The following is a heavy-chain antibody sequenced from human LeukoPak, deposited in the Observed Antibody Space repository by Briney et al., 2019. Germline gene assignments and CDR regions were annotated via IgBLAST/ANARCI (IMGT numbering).Heavy chain of an antibody. J-gene: IGHJ4*02. CDR1: GFTFSGSA. CDR3: TSEIEYSSSTFDY. Sequence: GGSLRLSCAASGFTFSGSAMHWVRQASGKGLEWVGRIRSKANSYATAYAASVKGRFTIPRDDSKNTAYLQMNSLKTEDTAVYYCTSEIEYSSSTFDYWGQETLVTVSS. D-gene: IGHD6-6*01. CDR2: IRSKANSYAT. V-gene: IGHV3-73*01.